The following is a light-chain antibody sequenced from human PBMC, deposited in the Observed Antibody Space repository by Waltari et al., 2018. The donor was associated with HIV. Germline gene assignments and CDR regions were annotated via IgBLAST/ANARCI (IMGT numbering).Light chain of an antibody. J-gene: IGLJ2*01. CDR3: SSHAGSKVV. CDR2: DVI. V-gene: IGLV2-8*01. Sequence: QSALTQPASVSGSPGQSITISCTETSGDVGGYNYVSWHQQHPGKAPKLMIYDVIKRPSGVPDRFSGSKSGNTASLTVSGLQPEDEADYYCSSHAGSKVVFGGGTRLTVL. CDR1: SGDVGGYNY.